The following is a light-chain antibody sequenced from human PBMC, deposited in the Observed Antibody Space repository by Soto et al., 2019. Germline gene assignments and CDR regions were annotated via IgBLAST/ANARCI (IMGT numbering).Light chain of an antibody. CDR2: KAS. CDR1: QSISSW. CDR3: QQYNSYSQT. Sequence: DIQMTQSPSTLSASVGDRVTITCRASQSISSWLAWYQQKPGKAPKRLIYKASSLESGVPSRFSGSGSGTEFTLTISNLQPDDFATYYFQQYNSYSQTFGQGTKVEIK. V-gene: IGKV1-5*03. J-gene: IGKJ1*01.